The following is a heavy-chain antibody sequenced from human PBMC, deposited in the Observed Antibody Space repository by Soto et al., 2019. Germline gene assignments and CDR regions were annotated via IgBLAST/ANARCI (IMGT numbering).Heavy chain of an antibody. CDR1: GFTFSSYG. D-gene: IGHD3-10*01. Sequence: QVQLVESGGGVVQPGRSLRLSCAASGFTFSSYGMHWVRQAPGKGLEWVAVISYDGSNKYYADSVKGRFTISRDNSKNTLYLQRNSLRAEDTAVYYCAKDRVTADFRAYYYYGMDVWGQGTTVTVSS. V-gene: IGHV3-30*18. J-gene: IGHJ6*02. CDR3: AKDRVTADFRAYYYYGMDV. CDR2: ISYDGSNK.